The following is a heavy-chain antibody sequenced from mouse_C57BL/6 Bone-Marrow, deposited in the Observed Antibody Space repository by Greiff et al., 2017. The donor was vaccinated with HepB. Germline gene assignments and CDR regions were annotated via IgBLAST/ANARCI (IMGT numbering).Heavy chain of an antibody. CDR3: ARSGITTVVAHYYAMDY. CDR1: GFTFTDYY. D-gene: IGHD1-1*01. V-gene: IGHV1-76*01. J-gene: IGHJ4*01. Sequence: VQGVESGAELVRPGASVKLSCKASGFTFTDYYINWVKQRPGQGLGWIARIYPGSGNTYYTEKFKGKATLTAEKSSSTAYMQLSSLTSEDSAVYFCARSGITTVVAHYYAMDYWGQGTSVTVSS. CDR2: IYPGSGNT.